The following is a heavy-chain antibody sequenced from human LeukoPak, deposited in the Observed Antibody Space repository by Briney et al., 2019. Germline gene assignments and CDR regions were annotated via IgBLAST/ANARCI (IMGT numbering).Heavy chain of an antibody. CDR3: AKPDVVRGVIGYFDY. J-gene: IGHJ4*02. D-gene: IGHD3-10*01. Sequence: GGSLRLSCAASGFTFSSYGMSWVRQAPGKGLEWVSAISGSGGSTYYADSVKGRFTISRDNSKNTLYLQMNSLRAEDTAVYYCAKPDVVRGVIGYFDYWGQGTLVTVSS. CDR2: ISGSGGST. V-gene: IGHV3-23*01. CDR1: GFTFSSYG.